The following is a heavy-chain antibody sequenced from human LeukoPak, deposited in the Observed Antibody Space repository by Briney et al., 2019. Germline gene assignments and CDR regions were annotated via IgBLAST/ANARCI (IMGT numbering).Heavy chain of an antibody. CDR1: GYTFTGYN. CDR2: INPNSGDT. CDR3: ARLFSDYGDHYFAY. D-gene: IGHD4-17*01. J-gene: IGHJ4*02. V-gene: IGHV1-2*02. Sequence: ASVKVSCEASGYTFTGYNMQWVRQAPGQGLEWMGWINPNSGDTNYAQKFRGRVSMTRDTSISTTYMELSRLRSDDTAVYYCARLFSDYGDHYFAYWGQGTLVTVSS.